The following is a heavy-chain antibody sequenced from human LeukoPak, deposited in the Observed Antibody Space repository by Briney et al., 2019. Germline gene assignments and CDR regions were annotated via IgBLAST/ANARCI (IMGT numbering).Heavy chain of an antibody. D-gene: IGHD4-17*01. CDR3: ARGGDYGDLRYFDY. V-gene: IGHV4-59*01. J-gene: IGHJ4*02. Sequence: SETLSLTCTVSGGSINNYYWSWIRQPPGKGLEWIGYIYYRGSTNCNPSLKSRVTFSVDTSKNQFSLKLNSVTAADTAVYYCARGGDYGDLRYFDYWGQGTLVTVSS. CDR2: IYYRGST. CDR1: GGSINNYY.